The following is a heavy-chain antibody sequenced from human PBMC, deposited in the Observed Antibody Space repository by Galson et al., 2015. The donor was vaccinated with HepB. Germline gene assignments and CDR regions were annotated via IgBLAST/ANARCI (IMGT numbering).Heavy chain of an antibody. CDR3: ARGLYYAILTGYPKGVAFDI. CDR2: INPSGGST. V-gene: IGHV1-46*03. CDR1: GYTFTSYY. Sequence: SVKVSCKASGYTFTSYYMHWVRQAPGQGLEWMGIINPSGGSTSYAQKFQGRVTMTRDTSTSTVCMELSSLRSEDTAVYYCARGLYYAILTGYPKGVAFDIWGQGTMVTVSS. J-gene: IGHJ3*02. D-gene: IGHD3-9*01.